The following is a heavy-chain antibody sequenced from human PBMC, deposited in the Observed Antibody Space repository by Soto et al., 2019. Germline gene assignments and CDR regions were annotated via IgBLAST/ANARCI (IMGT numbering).Heavy chain of an antibody. CDR1: GFIFSGYG. CDR2: TSSDGSKK. V-gene: IGHV3-30*18. J-gene: IGHJ3*02. CDR3: AKDRVGRGNGFEI. Sequence: QVQLVESGGGVVQPGRSLRLSCAASGFIFSGYGMDWVRQAPGKGLEWVAVTSSDGSKKYYANSVKGRFTSSRDNSKNTLYLQMNRLRVEDTAVYYWAKDRVGRGNGFEIWGQGTMVTVSS. D-gene: IGHD2-15*01.